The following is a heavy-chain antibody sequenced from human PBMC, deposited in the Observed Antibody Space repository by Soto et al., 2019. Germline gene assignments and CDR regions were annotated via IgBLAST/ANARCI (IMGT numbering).Heavy chain of an antibody. V-gene: IGHV4-4*07. CDR3: ARDSVAATGTLYYYYYGMDV. CDR2: IYTSGST. D-gene: IGHD6-19*01. Sequence: SETLSLTCTVSGGSISSYYWSWIRQPAGEGLEWIGRIYTSGSTNYNPSLKSRVTMSVDTSKNQFSLKLSSVTAADTAVYYCARDSVAATGTLYYYYYGMDVWGQGTTVTVSS. CDR1: GGSISSYY. J-gene: IGHJ6*02.